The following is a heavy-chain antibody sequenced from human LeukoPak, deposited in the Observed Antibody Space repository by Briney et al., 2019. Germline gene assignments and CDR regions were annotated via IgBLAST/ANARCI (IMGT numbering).Heavy chain of an antibody. CDR3: ARAGDSGYDSAYY. V-gene: IGHV1-2*02. CDR1: GYTFTGYY. CDR2: INPNSGGT. D-gene: IGHD5-12*01. J-gene: IGHJ4*02. Sequence: ASVKVSCKASGYTFTGYYMHWVRQAPGQGLEWMGWINPNSGGTNYAQKFQGRVTMARDTSISTAYMELSRLRSDDTAVYYCARAGDSGYDSAYYWGQGTLVTVSS.